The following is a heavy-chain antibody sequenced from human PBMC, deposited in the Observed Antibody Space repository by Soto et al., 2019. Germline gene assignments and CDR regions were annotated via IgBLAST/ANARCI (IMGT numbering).Heavy chain of an antibody. J-gene: IGHJ3*01. Sequence: GGSLRLSCAASDSTIRRYAMSWVRQAPGKGLEWVSGITGNSARIYYADSVKGRFSISRDNSKNTLYLQMDTLRAEDAAVYYCAKNGDFDYDAFDVWGQGTVVTVSS. V-gene: IGHV3-23*01. CDR2: ITGNSARI. CDR3: AKNGDFDYDAFDV. D-gene: IGHD3-16*01. CDR1: DSTIRRYA.